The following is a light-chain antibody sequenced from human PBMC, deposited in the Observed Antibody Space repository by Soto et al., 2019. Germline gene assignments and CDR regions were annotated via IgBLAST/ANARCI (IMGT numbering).Light chain of an antibody. CDR1: QSLLHSNGYNY. CDR2: LGS. J-gene: IGKJ1*01. Sequence: DIVMTQSPLSLPVTPGEPASISCRSSQSLLHSNGYNYLDWYLQKPGQSPQLLIYLGSNRASGVPDRFSGSGSGTDFTLKISRVEVEDVGVYYCMQALQTWTFGQGTKVEIK. CDR3: MQALQTWT. V-gene: IGKV2-28*01.